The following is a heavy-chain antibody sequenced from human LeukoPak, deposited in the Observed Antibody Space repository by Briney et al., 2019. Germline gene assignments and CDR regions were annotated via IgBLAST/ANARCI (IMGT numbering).Heavy chain of an antibody. V-gene: IGHV1-2*02. CDR3: ARGLSGSGSYYDYGMDV. D-gene: IGHD3-10*01. Sequence: ASVKVSCKGSGYTFTDYYMHWVRQAPGQGLEWMGWIYPNRGGTNYAQKFQGRVTMTRDTSISTAYMELSSLRSDDTAVYYCARGLSGSGSYYDYGMDVWGQGTTVTVSS. J-gene: IGHJ6*02. CDR1: GYTFTDYY. CDR2: IYPNRGGT.